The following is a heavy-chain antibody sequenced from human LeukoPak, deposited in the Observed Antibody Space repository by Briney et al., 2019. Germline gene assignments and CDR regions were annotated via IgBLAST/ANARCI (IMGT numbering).Heavy chain of an antibody. D-gene: IGHD5-24*01. V-gene: IGHV3-33*01. CDR1: GFTFSSYG. CDR3: ARDRGRDGYNRPSIYYYYYYGMDV. Sequence: GGFLRLSCAASGFTFSSYGMHWVRQAPGKGLEWVAVIWYDGSNKYYADSVKGRFTISRDNSKNTLYLQMNSLRAEDTAVYYCARDRGRDGYNRPSIYYYYYYGMDVWGQGTTVTVSS. J-gene: IGHJ6*02. CDR2: IWYDGSNK.